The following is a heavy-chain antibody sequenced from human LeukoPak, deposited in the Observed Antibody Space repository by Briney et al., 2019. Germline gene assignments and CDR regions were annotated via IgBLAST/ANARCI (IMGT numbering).Heavy chain of an antibody. D-gene: IGHD3-16*01. CDR2: INQDGSEK. CDR3: ARVRWGGLYYFDY. CDR1: GFTFSSYE. Sequence: GGSLRLSCAASGFTFSSYEMNWVRQAPGKGLEWVANINQDGSEKYYVDSVKGRFTISRDNAKNSLYLQMNSLRAEDTAVYYCARVRWGGLYYFDYWGQGTLVTVSS. V-gene: IGHV3-7*01. J-gene: IGHJ4*02.